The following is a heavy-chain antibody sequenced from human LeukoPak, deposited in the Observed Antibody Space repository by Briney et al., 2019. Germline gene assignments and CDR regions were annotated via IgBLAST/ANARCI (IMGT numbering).Heavy chain of an antibody. J-gene: IGHJ5*02. Sequence: SETLSLTCTVSGGSISSYYWSWIRQPPGKGLEWIGYIYYSGSTNYNPSLKSRVTISVDTSKNQFSLKLSSVTAADTAVYYCARVTYCSSTSCSQGFDPWGQGTLVTVSS. D-gene: IGHD2-2*01. CDR2: IYYSGST. V-gene: IGHV4-59*12. CDR1: GGSISSYY. CDR3: ARVTYCSSTSCSQGFDP.